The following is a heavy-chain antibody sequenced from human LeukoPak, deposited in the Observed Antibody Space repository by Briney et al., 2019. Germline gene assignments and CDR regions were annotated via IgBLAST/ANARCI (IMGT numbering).Heavy chain of an antibody. V-gene: IGHV3-23*01. CDR1: GFTFSSYA. J-gene: IGHJ6*03. CDR3: AKEGNYGDHSFANYYYYYMDV. D-gene: IGHD4-23*01. CDR2: ISGSGGST. Sequence: PGGSLRLSCAASGFTFSSYAMSWVRQAPGKGLEWVSTISGSGGSTYFADSVKGRFTISRDNSKNTLYLQMNSLRAEDTAVYYCAKEGNYGDHSFANYYYYYMDVWGKGTTVTVSS.